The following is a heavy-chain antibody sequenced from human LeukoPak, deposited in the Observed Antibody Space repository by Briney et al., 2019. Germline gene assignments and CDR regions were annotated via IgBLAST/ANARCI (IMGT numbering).Heavy chain of an antibody. CDR2: IIPILGIA. D-gene: IGHD3-10*01. CDR1: GYTFTSYG. CDR3: ARDITMVRGIDY. V-gene: IGHV1-69*04. J-gene: IGHJ4*02. Sequence: ASVKVSCKASGYTFTSYGISWVRQAPGQGLEWMGRIIPILGIANYAQKFQGRVTITADKSTSTAYMELSSLRSEDTAVYYCARDITMVRGIDYWGQGTLVTVSS.